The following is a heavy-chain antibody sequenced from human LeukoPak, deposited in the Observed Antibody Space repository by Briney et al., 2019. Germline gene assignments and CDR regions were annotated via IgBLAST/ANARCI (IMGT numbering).Heavy chain of an antibody. Sequence: GGSLRLSCASSGFTFSSYWMHWVRQAPGKRLVWVSRINSDGSSTSYADSVKGRFTISRDNAKNTLYLQMNSLRAEDTAVYYCARAKVTATNYGMDVWGQGTTVTVSS. V-gene: IGHV3-74*01. J-gene: IGHJ6*02. CDR3: ARAKVTATNYGMDV. D-gene: IGHD2-21*02. CDR2: INSDGSST. CDR1: GFTFSSYW.